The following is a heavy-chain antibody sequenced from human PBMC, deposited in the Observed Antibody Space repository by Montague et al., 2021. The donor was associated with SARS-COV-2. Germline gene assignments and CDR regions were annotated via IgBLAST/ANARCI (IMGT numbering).Heavy chain of an antibody. D-gene: IGHD1-14*01. V-gene: IGHV4-59*02. CDR3: ATDDEPDRPADFDY. Sequence: SETLSLTCAGDLLCVSRGTRARIGRAHVRTPVTVGHSLTSWATNYNPSLRSRVTISMDTSRNQFSLKLKSVTTADTAIYYCATDDEPDRPADFDYWGRGILVTVAS. CDR2: SLTSWAT. J-gene: IGHJ4*02. CDR1: LLCVSRGT.